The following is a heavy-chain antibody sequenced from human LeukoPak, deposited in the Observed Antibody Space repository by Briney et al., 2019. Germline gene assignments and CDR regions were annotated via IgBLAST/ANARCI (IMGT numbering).Heavy chain of an antibody. CDR1: GGSISSSNW. D-gene: IGHD2-2*01. CDR2: IYHSGST. J-gene: IGHJ4*02. V-gene: IGHV4-4*02. CDR3: AIHCSSTSCYVGSFDY. Sequence: PSETLSLTCAVSGGSISSSNWWSWVRQPPGKGLEWIGEIYHSGSTNYNPSLKSRVTISVDKSKNQFSLKLSSVTAADTAVYYCAIHCSSTSCYVGSFDYWGQGTLVTVSS.